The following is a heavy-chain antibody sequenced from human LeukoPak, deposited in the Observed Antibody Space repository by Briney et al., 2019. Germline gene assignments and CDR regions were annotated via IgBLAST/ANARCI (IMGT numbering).Heavy chain of an antibody. Sequence: PGGSLRLSCAASGFTFTDFEMNWVRQARGKGLEWLSHVSRSGSTTHYADSVKGRFTISRDNARNSLSLQMNNLRAEDTAIYYCTRVGVTDDFWGQGTLVTVSS. J-gene: IGHJ4*02. V-gene: IGHV3-48*03. CDR1: GFTFTDFE. CDR2: VSRSGSTT. CDR3: TRVGVTDDF. D-gene: IGHD3-3*01.